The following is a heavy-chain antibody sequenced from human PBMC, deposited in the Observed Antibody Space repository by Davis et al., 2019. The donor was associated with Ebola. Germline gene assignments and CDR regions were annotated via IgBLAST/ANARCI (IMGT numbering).Heavy chain of an antibody. CDR1: VITFSSYA. J-gene: IGHJ6*04. CDR2: ISGSGGST. V-gene: IGHV3-23*01. Sequence: GGSLRLSCTDSVITFSSYAMTWVPQAPGKGLEWVSAISGSGGSTYYADSVKGRFTISRDNSKKTLYLQMNSLRAEDTAVYYCAKSGLSFGVVKYHYGMDVWGKGTTVTVSS. CDR3: AKSGLSFGVVKYHYGMDV. D-gene: IGHD3-3*01.